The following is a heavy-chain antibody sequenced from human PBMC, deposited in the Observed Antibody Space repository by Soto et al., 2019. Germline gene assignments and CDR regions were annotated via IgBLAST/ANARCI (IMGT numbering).Heavy chain of an antibody. CDR3: ARQRTSVVTQAYFDS. D-gene: IGHD2-21*02. V-gene: IGHV4-34*01. CDR1: GGSFSGYY. CDR2: INHSGST. J-gene: IGHJ4*02. Sequence: SETLSLTCAVYGGSFSGYYWSWIRQSPGKGLEWIGEINHSGSTNYNPSLKSRVTISVDTSKNQFSLKLSSVTAADTALYYCARQRTSVVTQAYFDSWGQGSLVT.